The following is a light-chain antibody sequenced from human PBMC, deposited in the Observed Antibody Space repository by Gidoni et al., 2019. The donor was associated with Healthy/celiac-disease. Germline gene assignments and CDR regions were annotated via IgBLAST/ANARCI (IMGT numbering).Light chain of an antibody. CDR2: GVS. CDR3: SSYTSSSTPVV. J-gene: IGLJ2*01. CDR1: SSDVGGYNY. V-gene: IGLV2-14*01. Sequence: QSALTQPASVSGSPGPSITISCTGTSSDVGGYNYVSWYQQPPGKAPKLMIYGVSNRPSGVSNRFSGSKSGNTASLTISGLQAEDEADYYCSSYTSSSTPVVFGGGTKLTVL.